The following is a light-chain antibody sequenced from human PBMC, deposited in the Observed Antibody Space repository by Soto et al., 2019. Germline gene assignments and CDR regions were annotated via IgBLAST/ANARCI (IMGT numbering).Light chain of an antibody. V-gene: IGKV3-11*01. Sequence: EIVMTQSPATLSVSPGERATLSCRASQSVSRNLAWYQQKPGQAPRLVIHDASNRATGIPARFSASGSGTDFTLTISRLENEDFAVYDGQQRSNWTLTFGHGTRLEIK. J-gene: IGKJ5*01. CDR3: QQRSNWTLT. CDR2: DAS. CDR1: QSVSRN.